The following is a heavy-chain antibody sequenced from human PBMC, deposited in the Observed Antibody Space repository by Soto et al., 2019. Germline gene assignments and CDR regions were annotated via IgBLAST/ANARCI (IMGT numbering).Heavy chain of an antibody. CDR1: PNSFNRYW. CDR3: ATWRGSSWFDY. V-gene: IGHV5-51*01. D-gene: IGHD6-13*01. CDR2: IFFCASNI. Sequence: GGLLKISFKGPPNSFNRYWTPGVGQTPGKGLEWMGSIFFCASNIRYSPSFEGQVTISADKSINTAYLHWSSLKASDSAIYYCATWRGSSWFDYWGQGSLVTVSS. J-gene: IGHJ4*02.